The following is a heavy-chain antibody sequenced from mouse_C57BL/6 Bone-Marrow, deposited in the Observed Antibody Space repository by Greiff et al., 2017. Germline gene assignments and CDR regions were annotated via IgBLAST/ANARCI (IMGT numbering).Heavy chain of an antibody. Sequence: QVQLQQSGAELARPGASVKMSCKASGYTFTSYTMHWVKQRPGQGLEWIGYINPSSGYTKYNQKFKDKATLTADKSSSTAYMQLSILTSEDSAVYYCARLRGNDGGYYFDYWGQGTTLTVSS. J-gene: IGHJ2*01. CDR1: GYTFTSYT. V-gene: IGHV1-4*01. D-gene: IGHD2-2*01. CDR3: ARLRGNDGGYYFDY. CDR2: INPSSGYT.